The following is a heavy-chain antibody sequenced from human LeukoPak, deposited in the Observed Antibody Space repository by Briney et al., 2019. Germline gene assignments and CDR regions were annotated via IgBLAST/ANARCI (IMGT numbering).Heavy chain of an antibody. Sequence: GGSLRLSCAASGFTLSSYSMNWVRQAPGKGLEWVSSISSSSSYIYYADSVKGRFTISRDNAKNSLYLQMNSLRAEDTAVYYCARDPVYYFDSSGYYVYWGQGTLVAVSS. CDR2: ISSSSSYI. CDR3: ARDPVYYFDSSGYYVY. D-gene: IGHD3-22*01. CDR1: GFTLSSYS. V-gene: IGHV3-21*01. J-gene: IGHJ4*02.